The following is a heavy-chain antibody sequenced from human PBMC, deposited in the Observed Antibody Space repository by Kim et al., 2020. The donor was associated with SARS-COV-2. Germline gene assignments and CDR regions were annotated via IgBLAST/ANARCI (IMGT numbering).Heavy chain of an antibody. CDR1: GGSFSGYY. CDR2: INHSGST. J-gene: IGHJ2*01. D-gene: IGHD6-19*01. Sequence: SETLSLTCAVYGGSFSGYYWSWIRQPPGKGLEWIGEINHSGSTNYNPSLKSRVTISVDTSKNQFSLKLSSVTAADTAVYYCARAVSSGWYNSRYWYFDLWGRGTLVTVSS. CDR3: ARAVSSGWYNSRYWYFDL. V-gene: IGHV4-34*01.